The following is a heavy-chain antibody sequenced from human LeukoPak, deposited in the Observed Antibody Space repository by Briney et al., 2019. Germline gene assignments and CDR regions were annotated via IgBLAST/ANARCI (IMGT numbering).Heavy chain of an antibody. CDR3: ARVDQYYDILTGYSTSHYFDY. CDR1: GYSFTSYW. D-gene: IGHD3-9*01. V-gene: IGHV5-51*01. J-gene: IGHJ4*02. Sequence: SGESLKISCKGSGYSFTSYWIGWVRQMPGKGLEWMGIIYPGDSDTRYSPSFQGQVTISADKSISTACLQWSSLKASDTAMYYCARVDQYYDILTGYSTSHYFDYWGQGTLVTVSS. CDR2: IYPGDSDT.